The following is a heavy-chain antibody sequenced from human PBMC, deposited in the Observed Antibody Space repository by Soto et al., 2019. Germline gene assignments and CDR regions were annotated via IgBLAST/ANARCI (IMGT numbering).Heavy chain of an antibody. Sequence: SENLYLTCTVYGGSISSYYWSCIRQPPGKGLEWIGYIYYSGSTNYNPSLKSRVTISVDTSKNQFSLKLSSVTAADTAVYYCSIWRYTAKTKDALSFWGQGSMVT. V-gene: IGHV4-59*01. CDR1: GGSISSYY. CDR2: IYYSGST. D-gene: IGHD2-2*02. CDR3: SIWRYTAKTKDALSF. J-gene: IGHJ3*01.